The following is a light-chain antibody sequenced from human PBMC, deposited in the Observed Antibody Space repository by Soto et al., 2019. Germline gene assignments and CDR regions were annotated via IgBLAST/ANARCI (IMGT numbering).Light chain of an antibody. V-gene: IGLV2-8*01. CDR3: TSYAGTYSFFYV. CDR2: EVS. Sequence: LTQPPSASGSPGQSVTISCTGTSSDVGAYNYVSWYQQLPGKAPKLIIYEVSKRPSGVPDRFSGSKSGNTASLTVSGLQAEDEADYYCTSYAGTYSFFYVFGTGTKVTV. J-gene: IGLJ1*01. CDR1: SSDVGAYNY.